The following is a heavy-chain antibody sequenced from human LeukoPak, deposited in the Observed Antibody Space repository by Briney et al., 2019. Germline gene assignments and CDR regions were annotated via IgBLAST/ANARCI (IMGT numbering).Heavy chain of an antibody. V-gene: IGHV3-7*01. Sequence: GGSLRLSCAASGFIFSSYWMSWVRQAPGKGLEWVANIKQDGSEKYYVDSVKGRFTISRDNAKNSLYLQMNSLRAEDTAVYYCARDDVAPVNDFWSDYWGQGTLVTVSS. CDR3: ARDDVAPVNDFWSDY. D-gene: IGHD3-3*01. J-gene: IGHJ4*02. CDR2: IKQDGSEK. CDR1: GFIFSSYW.